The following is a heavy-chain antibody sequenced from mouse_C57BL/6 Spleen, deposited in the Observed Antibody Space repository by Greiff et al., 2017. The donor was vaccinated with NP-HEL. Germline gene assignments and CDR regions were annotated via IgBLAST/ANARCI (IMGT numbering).Heavy chain of an antibody. J-gene: IGHJ3*01. CDR2: ISGGGGNT. Sequence: EVKLMESGGGLVKPGGSLKLSCAASGFTFSSYTMSWVRQTPEKRLEWVATISGGGGNTYYPDSVKGRFTISRDNAKNTLYLQMSSLRSEDTALYYCARQYDYDGRAWFAYWGQGTLVTVSA. V-gene: IGHV5-9*01. CDR3: ARQYDYDGRAWFAY. CDR1: GFTFSSYT. D-gene: IGHD2-4*01.